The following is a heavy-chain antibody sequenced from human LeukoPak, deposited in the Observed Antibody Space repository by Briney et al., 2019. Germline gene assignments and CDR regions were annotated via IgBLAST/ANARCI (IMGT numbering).Heavy chain of an antibody. CDR1: GFTFSSYS. CDR2: ISGIGGST. Sequence: GGSLRLSCAASGFTFSSYSMSWVRQPPRRGLAWVSAISGIGGSTYYADSVKGRFTISRDNSQNTLYLQMNSLQAKDTAVYYCARGPYRSSNCYMDVWGKGNTVTVSS. CDR3: ARGPYRSSNCYMDV. D-gene: IGHD6-6*01. J-gene: IGHJ6*03. V-gene: IGHV3-23*01.